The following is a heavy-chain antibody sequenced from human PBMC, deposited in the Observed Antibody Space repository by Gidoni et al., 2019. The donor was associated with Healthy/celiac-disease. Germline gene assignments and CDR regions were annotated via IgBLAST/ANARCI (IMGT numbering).Heavy chain of an antibody. Sequence: QVQLVQSGAEGKKPGASVKVPCTPSGYTFTAHYMHWVRQAPGQGLEWMGWINPNSGGTNYAQKFQGWVTMTRDTSISTAYMELSRLRSDDTAVYYCARYEVGLGYYYGMDVWGQGTTVTVSS. CDR1: GYTFTAHY. CDR2: INPNSGGT. D-gene: IGHD3-16*01. J-gene: IGHJ6*02. CDR3: ARYEVGLGYYYGMDV. V-gene: IGHV1-2*04.